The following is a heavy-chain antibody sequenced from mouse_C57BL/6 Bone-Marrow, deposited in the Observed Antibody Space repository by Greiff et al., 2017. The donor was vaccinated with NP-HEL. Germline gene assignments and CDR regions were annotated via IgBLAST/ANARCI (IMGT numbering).Heavy chain of an antibody. CDR1: GYAFSSSW. Sequence: QVQLQQSGPELVKPGASVKISCKASGYAFSSSWMNWVKQRPGKGLEWIGRIYPGDGDTNYNGKFKGKATLTADKSSSTAYMQLSSLTSEDSAVYFCARGGYDGYYWYFDVWGTGTTVTVSS. D-gene: IGHD2-3*01. J-gene: IGHJ1*03. V-gene: IGHV1-82*01. CDR3: ARGGYDGYYWYFDV. CDR2: IYPGDGDT.